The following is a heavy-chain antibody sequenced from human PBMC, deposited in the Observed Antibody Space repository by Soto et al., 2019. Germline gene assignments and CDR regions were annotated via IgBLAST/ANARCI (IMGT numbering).Heavy chain of an antibody. CDR2: IWYDGSNK. V-gene: IGHV3-33*01. Sequence: QVQLVESGGGVVQPGRSLRLSCAASGFTFSSYGMHWVRQAPGKGQEWVAVIWYDGSNKYYADSVKGRFTISRDNSKNTLYLQMNSLRAEDTAVYYCARDKAVTGPSSKVFGYWGQGTLVTVSS. CDR1: GFTFSSYG. J-gene: IGHJ4*02. D-gene: IGHD2-21*02. CDR3: ARDKAVTGPSSKVFGY.